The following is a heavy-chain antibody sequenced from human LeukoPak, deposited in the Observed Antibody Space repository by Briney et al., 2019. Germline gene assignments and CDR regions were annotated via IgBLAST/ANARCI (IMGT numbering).Heavy chain of an antibody. V-gene: IGHV1-8*01. CDR3: VRVPPGTTIYAY. CDR2: MNPNNSDI. J-gene: IGHJ4*02. Sequence: GASAKVSCKASGYTFTSYHINWVRQATGQGLEWVGWMNPNNSDIGYAQKFQGRVTMTRNTSIGTAYMELSSLRSEDTAIYYCVRVPPGTTIYAYWGQGTLVTVSS. CDR1: GYTFTSYH. D-gene: IGHD1-14*01.